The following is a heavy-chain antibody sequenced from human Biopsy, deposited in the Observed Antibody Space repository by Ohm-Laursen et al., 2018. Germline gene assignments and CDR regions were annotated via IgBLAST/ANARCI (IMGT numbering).Heavy chain of an antibody. CDR1: GGSISNYF. V-gene: IGHV4-59*08. CDR3: ARLTRRGNIIFFDY. D-gene: IGHD1-26*01. Sequence: SETLSLTCVVSGGSISNYFWTRIRQPPGKTLEWIAYKFYRGTTTYNPSLKGRVIVSVDPPKSQISLKLTSVTASDTAIYYCARLTRRGNIIFFDYWGQGTLVAVSS. CDR2: KFYRGTT. J-gene: IGHJ4*02.